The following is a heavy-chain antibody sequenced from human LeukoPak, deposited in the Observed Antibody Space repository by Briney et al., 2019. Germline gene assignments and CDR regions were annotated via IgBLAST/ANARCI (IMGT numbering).Heavy chain of an antibody. D-gene: IGHD6-13*01. Sequence: PSETLSLTCTVSGGSISCYYWSWIRQPPGKGLEWIGYIYYSGSTNYNPSLKSRVTISVDTSKNQFSLKLSSVIAADTAVYYCARHGGIAALRRSYYGMDVWGQGTTVTVSS. CDR2: IYYSGST. J-gene: IGHJ6*02. CDR1: GGSISCYY. CDR3: ARHGGIAALRRSYYGMDV. V-gene: IGHV4-59*08.